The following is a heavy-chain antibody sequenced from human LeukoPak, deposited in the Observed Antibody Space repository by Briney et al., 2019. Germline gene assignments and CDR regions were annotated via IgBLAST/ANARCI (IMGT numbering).Heavy chain of an antibody. CDR2: IYYRGST. V-gene: IGHV4-59*01. CDR3: ARVRNYGDYHPFDY. Sequence: SETLSLTCTVSGGSISSDYWSWIRQPPGKGLEWIGYIYYRGSTNYNPSLKSRVTVSVDTSKNQFSLKLSSVTAADTAVYYCARVRNYGDYHPFDYWGQGTLVTVSS. D-gene: IGHD4-17*01. J-gene: IGHJ4*02. CDR1: GGSISSDY.